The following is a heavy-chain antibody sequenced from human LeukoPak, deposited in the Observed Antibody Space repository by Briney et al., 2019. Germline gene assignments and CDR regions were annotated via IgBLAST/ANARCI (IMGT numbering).Heavy chain of an antibody. CDR1: GYSFTSYW. V-gene: IGHV5-51*01. CDR3: ARQVWTVTTGGYFDY. D-gene: IGHD4-17*01. J-gene: IGHJ4*02. CDR2: IYPGDSDT. Sequence: GESLKISCKGSGYSFTSYWIGWVRQMPGKGLEWMGIIYPGDSDTRYSPSFQGQVTISADKSIRTAYLQWSSLKASDTAMYYCARQVWTVTTGGYFDYWGRGTLVTVSS.